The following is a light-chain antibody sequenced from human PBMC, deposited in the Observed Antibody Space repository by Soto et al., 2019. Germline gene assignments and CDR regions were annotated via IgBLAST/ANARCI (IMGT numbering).Light chain of an antibody. V-gene: IGLV1-40*01. CDR3: QSYDSSLSGYV. J-gene: IGLJ1*01. CDR1: SANIGTAYN. Sequence: QSALTQPPSVSVAPGQRVTISCTGISANIGTAYNVDWYQQLPGTAPKLLIYGNNNRPSGVPARFSGSKSGTSASLAIAGLQAEDEGDYYCQSYDSSLSGYVFGTGTKVTVL. CDR2: GNN.